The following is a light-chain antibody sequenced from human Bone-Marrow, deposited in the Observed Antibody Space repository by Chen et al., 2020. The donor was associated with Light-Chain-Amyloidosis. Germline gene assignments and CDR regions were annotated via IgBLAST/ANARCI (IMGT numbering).Light chain of an antibody. V-gene: IGLV3-21*02. CDR1: NIGSTS. J-gene: IGLJ3*02. CDR2: DDS. Sequence: SYVLTQPSSVSVAPGQTATIACGGNNIGSTSVHWYQQKPGQAPLLVVYDDSDRPSGIPERLSGSNSGNTATLTISRVEAGDEADYYCQVWDRINDRPVFGGGTKLTVL. CDR3: QVWDRINDRPV.